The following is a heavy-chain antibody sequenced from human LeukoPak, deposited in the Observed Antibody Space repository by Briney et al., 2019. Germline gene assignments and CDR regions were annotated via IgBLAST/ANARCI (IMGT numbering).Heavy chain of an antibody. CDR2: ISGTTSGT. J-gene: IGHJ6*02. CDR3: AKVRTFFYHGLDL. V-gene: IGHV3-23*01. CDR1: GFTFSICD. D-gene: IGHD2/OR15-2a*01. Sequence: GGSQRLSCAASGFTFSICDMSWVRQAPGKGVEWVSGISGTTSGTYYADSVKGRFTISRDNSKNTLFLQVNSLRAEDTAVYYCAKVRTFFYHGLDLWGQGTTVTVSS.